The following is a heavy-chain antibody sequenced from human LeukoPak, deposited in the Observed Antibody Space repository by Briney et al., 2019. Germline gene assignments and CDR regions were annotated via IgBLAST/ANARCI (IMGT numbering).Heavy chain of an antibody. Sequence: GGSLRLSCAASGFTFSSYSMNWVRQAPGKGLDWVSSISSSSSYIYYADSVKGRFTISRDNAKNSLYLQMNSLRAEDTAVYYCAREYSSGWTSDYWGQGTLVTVSS. V-gene: IGHV3-21*01. CDR2: ISSSSSYI. D-gene: IGHD6-19*01. CDR1: GFTFSSYS. J-gene: IGHJ4*02. CDR3: AREYSSGWTSDY.